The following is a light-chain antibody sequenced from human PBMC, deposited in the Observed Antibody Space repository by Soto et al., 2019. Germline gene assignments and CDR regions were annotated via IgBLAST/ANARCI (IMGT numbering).Light chain of an antibody. Sequence: DIQMTQSPSSLSASVGDRVTITCQASHDINNYLNWFQQKAGKPPELLIYDASNLEAGVPSRFSGSGSGTDFTFTITSLQPEDIATYYCQHYNTLMVTFGGGTKVDIK. CDR1: HDINNY. CDR2: DAS. J-gene: IGKJ4*01. V-gene: IGKV1-33*01. CDR3: QHYNTLMVT.